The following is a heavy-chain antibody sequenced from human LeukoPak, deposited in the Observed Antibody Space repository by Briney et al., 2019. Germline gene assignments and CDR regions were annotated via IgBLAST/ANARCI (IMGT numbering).Heavy chain of an antibody. V-gene: IGHV1-69*13. CDR3: ARGGYSFNWFDP. D-gene: IGHD5-18*01. CDR1: GGTFSSYA. J-gene: IGHJ5*02. CDR2: IIPIFGTA. Sequence: SVKVSCKASGGTFSSYAISWVRQAPGQGLEWMGGIIPIFGTANYAQKFQGRVTITADESTSTAHMELSSLRSEDTAVYYCARGGYSFNWFDPWGQGTLVTVSS.